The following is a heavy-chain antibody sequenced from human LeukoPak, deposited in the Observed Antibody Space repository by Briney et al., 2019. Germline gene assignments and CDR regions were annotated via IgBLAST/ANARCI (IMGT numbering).Heavy chain of an antibody. CDR1: GYTFTVYY. D-gene: IGHD1-26*01. CDR2: INPNSGGT. CDR3: ASGGSYSFSGVDYFDY. V-gene: IGHV1-2*06. Sequence: ASVKVSYKASGYTFTVYYMHWVRQAPGQGLEWMGRINPNSGGTNFAQNFQGRVTMTRDTSISTVYMELSRLRSDDTAVYYCASGGSYSFSGVDYFDYWGQGTLVTVSS. J-gene: IGHJ4*02.